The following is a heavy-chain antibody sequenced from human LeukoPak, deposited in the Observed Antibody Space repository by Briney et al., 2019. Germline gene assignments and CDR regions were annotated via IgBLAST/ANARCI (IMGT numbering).Heavy chain of an antibody. D-gene: IGHD3-16*02. CDR2: ISGSGGST. Sequence: GGSLGLSCVASGFTFSSYAMSWVRQAPGKGLEWVSAISGSGGSTYYVDFVKGRFTISRDNSKNTLYLQMNSLRAEDTAVYYCAKDYDYVWGSYRQGSYFDYWGQGTLVTVSS. CDR3: AKDYDYVWGSYRQGSYFDY. V-gene: IGHV3-23*01. CDR1: GFTFSSYA. J-gene: IGHJ4*02.